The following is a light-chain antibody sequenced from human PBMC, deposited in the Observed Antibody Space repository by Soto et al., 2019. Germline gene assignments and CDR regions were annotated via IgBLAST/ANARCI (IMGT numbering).Light chain of an antibody. Sequence: EIVLTQSPGTLSLSPGERATLSCRASQSVSSSYLAWYQQKPGQAPRLLIYGASTRDTAIPDRFNGSGSGTDFTLTISRVEPEDFAVYYCQQYGDLPLSFGPGTKVDIK. J-gene: IGKJ3*01. CDR3: QQYGDLPLS. V-gene: IGKV3-20*01. CDR2: GAS. CDR1: QSVSSSY.